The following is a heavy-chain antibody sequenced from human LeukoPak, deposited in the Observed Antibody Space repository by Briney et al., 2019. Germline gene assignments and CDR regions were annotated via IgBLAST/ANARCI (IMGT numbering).Heavy chain of an antibody. Sequence: PSGTLSHTCAVYVGSFRGYYWSWIRRPPGEGLEWIGEIKHSGSTDYNPSLMSRVNISVDTSKNQFSLKLSSVTAAVTTVHYCTRFRRDCYNNPWGQGALVSVS. CDR2: IKHSGST. D-gene: IGHD5-24*01. CDR3: TRFRRDCYNNP. J-gene: IGHJ5*02. CDR1: VGSFRGYY. V-gene: IGHV4-34*01.